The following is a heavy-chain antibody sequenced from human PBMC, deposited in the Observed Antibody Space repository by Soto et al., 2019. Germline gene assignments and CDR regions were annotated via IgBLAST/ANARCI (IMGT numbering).Heavy chain of an antibody. J-gene: IGHJ3*02. D-gene: IGHD5-12*01. V-gene: IGHV3-11*06. CDR3: ATWTPYEQYAFDI. CDR1: GFTFSDYY. Sequence: PGGSLRLSCAASGFTFSDYYMSWIRQAPGKGLEWVSYISSSSSYTNYADSVKGRFTISRDNAKNSLYLQMNSLRAEDTAVYYCATWTPYEQYAFDIWGQGTMVTVSS. CDR2: ISSSSSYT.